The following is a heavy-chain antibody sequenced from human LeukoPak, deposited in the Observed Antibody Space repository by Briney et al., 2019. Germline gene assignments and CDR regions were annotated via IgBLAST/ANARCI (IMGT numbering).Heavy chain of an antibody. CDR3: VRRDQYVSADY. J-gene: IGHJ4*02. D-gene: IGHD3-16*01. V-gene: IGHV4-39*01. CDR1: GDSISNSNYF. CDR2: IYYTGTT. Sequence: SETLSLTCSVSGDSISNSNYFWDWIRQPPGKGLEWIGTIYYTGTTYYNPSLKSRVTISVDTSKNQFSLKLTSLTAADTAVYSCVRRDQYVSADYWGQGTLATVSS.